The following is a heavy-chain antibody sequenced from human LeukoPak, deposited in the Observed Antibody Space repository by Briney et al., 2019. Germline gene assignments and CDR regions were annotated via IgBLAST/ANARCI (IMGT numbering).Heavy chain of an antibody. D-gene: IGHD4-17*01. CDR1: GFTFSSYG. CDR2: IRYDGGNE. J-gene: IGHJ4*02. CDR3: AKGGDYSSYFDY. V-gene: IGHV3-30*02. Sequence: PGGSLRLSCAASGFTFSSYGMHWVRQAPGKGLEWVAFIRYDGGNEYYADSVKGRFTISRDNSKNTLYLQMNSLRAEDTAVYYCAKGGDYSSYFDYWGQGTLVTVPS.